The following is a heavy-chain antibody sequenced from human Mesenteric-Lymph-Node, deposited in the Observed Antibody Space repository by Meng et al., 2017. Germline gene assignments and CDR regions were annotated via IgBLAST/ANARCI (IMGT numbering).Heavy chain of an antibody. CDR1: GGSISIGNW. Sequence: QVQLQESGPGLVKPSGTLSLTCAVSGGSISIGNWWSWVRQSPGKGLEWIGEISHTGSTNYNPSLKSRVTISLDNLKNHLSLKLSSVTAADTAMYYCARHEHYFDFWGQETLVTVSS. CDR2: ISHTGST. CDR3: ARHEHYFDF. J-gene: IGHJ4*02. V-gene: IGHV4-4*02.